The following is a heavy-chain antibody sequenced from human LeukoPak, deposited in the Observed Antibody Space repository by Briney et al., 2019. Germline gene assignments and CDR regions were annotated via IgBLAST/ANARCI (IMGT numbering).Heavy chain of an antibody. Sequence: GESLKISCKGSGYSFTSYWIGWVRQMPGKGLEWMGIIYPGDSDTRYSPSFQGQVTISADKYISTAYLQWRSLKASDTAMYYCATSESQTRFDYWGQGTLVTASS. D-gene: IGHD1/OR15-1a*01. CDR1: GYSFTSYW. CDR3: ATSESQTRFDY. J-gene: IGHJ4*02. V-gene: IGHV5-51*01. CDR2: IYPGDSDT.